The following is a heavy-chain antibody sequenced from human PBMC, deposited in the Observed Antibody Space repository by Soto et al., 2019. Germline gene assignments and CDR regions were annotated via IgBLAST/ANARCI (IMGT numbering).Heavy chain of an antibody. J-gene: IGHJ5*02. CDR3: AKAPNLVTHWFDP. V-gene: IGHV3-9*01. D-gene: IGHD3-9*01. Sequence: SLRLSCAATGITFEEFAIHWVRQAPGKGLEWVSGINWNSGSIGYADSVKGRFTISRDNAKNSLYLHLNSLRAEDTALYYCAKAPNLVTHWFDPWGQGTLVTVSS. CDR1: GITFEEFA. CDR2: INWNSGSI.